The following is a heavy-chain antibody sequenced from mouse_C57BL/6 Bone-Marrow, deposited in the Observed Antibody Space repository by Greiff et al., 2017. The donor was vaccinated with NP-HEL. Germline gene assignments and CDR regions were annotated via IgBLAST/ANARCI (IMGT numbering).Heavy chain of an antibody. V-gene: IGHV14-4*01. J-gene: IGHJ2*01. Sequence: EVHLVESGAELVRPGASVKLSCTASGFNIKDDYMHWVKQRPEQGLEWIGWIDPENGDTEYASKFQGKATITADTSSNTAYLQLSSLTSEDTAVYYCTTGPRGYWGQGTTLTVSS. D-gene: IGHD6-1*01. CDR2: IDPENGDT. CDR1: GFNIKDDY. CDR3: TTGPRGY.